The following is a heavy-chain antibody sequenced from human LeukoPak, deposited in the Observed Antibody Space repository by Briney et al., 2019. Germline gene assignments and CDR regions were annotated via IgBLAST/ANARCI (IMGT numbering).Heavy chain of an antibody. V-gene: IGHV1-46*01. CDR2: INPSGGST. J-gene: IGHJ3*02. CDR3: AREYSGELGDAFDI. Sequence: ASVKVSCKASGGTFSSYYMHWVRQAPGQGLEWMGIINPSGGSTSYAQKFQGRVTMTRNTSISTAYMELSSLRSEDTAVYYCAREYSGELGDAFDIWGQGTMVTVSS. D-gene: IGHD1-26*01. CDR1: GGTFSSYY.